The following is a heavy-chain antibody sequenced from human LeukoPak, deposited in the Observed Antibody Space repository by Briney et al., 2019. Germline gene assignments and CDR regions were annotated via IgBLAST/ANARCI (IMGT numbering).Heavy chain of an antibody. D-gene: IGHD3-10*01. V-gene: IGHV1-2*04. Sequence: ASVKVSCKASGYTFTGYYMHWVRQAPGQGLEWMGWINPNRGGTNYAQKIQGWVTMTTDTSISTAYMELRGLRSDDTAVYYCASTTMVRGVTNDYYGMDVWGQGTTVTVSS. CDR3: ASTTMVRGVTNDYYGMDV. J-gene: IGHJ6*02. CDR2: INPNRGGT. CDR1: GYTFTGYY.